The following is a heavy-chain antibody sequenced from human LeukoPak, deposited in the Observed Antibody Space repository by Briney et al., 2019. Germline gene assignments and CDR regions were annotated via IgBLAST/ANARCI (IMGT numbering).Heavy chain of an antibody. CDR1: GYTFTSYG. CDR2: ISAYNGNT. Sequence: ASVKGSCKASGYTFTSYGISWVRQAPGQGLEWMGWISAYNGNTNYAQKLQGRVTMTTDTSTSTAYMELRSLRSDDTAVYYCAREGGTQLPLPTTWFDPWGQGTLVTVSS. D-gene: IGHD2-2*01. CDR3: AREGGTQLPLPTTWFDP. J-gene: IGHJ5*02. V-gene: IGHV1-18*04.